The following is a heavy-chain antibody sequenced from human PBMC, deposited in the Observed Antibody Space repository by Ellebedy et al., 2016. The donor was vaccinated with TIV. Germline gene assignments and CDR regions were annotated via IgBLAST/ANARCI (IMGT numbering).Heavy chain of an antibody. D-gene: IGHD5-18*01. V-gene: IGHV5-51*01. CDR1: GDSFPSHW. CDR2: IYPDDSDT. J-gene: IGHJ5*02. Sequence: GESLKISXEASGDSFPSHWIRWVRQMPGKGLEWMGVIYPDDSDTRYSPSFQGQVTISADRSTNTIHLQWTTLRPSDTAVYYCARQFTAGRYITNWFDTWGQGTLVTVSS. CDR3: ARQFTAGRYITNWFDT.